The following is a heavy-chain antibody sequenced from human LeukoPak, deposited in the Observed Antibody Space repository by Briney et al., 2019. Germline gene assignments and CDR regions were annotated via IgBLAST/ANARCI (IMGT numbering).Heavy chain of an antibody. D-gene: IGHD6-19*01. Sequence: GGSLRLSCAASGFTFSDYVMGWVRQAPGKGLEWVSSITGSGHNTYYADSVKGRCTISRDNFKNTLHLHMNSLRAEDTAVYYCAKDSRRTSGWYYFDYWGQGTLVTVSS. J-gene: IGHJ4*02. CDR3: AKDSRRTSGWYYFDY. CDR2: ITGSGHNT. CDR1: GFTFSDYV. V-gene: IGHV3-23*01.